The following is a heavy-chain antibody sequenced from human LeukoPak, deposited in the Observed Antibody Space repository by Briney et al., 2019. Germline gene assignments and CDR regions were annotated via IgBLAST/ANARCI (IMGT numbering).Heavy chain of an antibody. V-gene: IGHV3-20*01. J-gene: IGHJ6*02. CDR2: INWNGGST. Sequence: PGGSLRLACAASGFTFDDYGMGWGRQAPGKVVGWVSGINWNGGSTGYAAGVKGRVTISRDNARNSRGVQSDSLRAEDTALYPCARGYYGSGSCHYYYYYGMDVWGQGTTVTVSS. CDR1: GFTFDDYG. CDR3: ARGYYGSGSCHYYYYYGMDV. D-gene: IGHD3-10*01.